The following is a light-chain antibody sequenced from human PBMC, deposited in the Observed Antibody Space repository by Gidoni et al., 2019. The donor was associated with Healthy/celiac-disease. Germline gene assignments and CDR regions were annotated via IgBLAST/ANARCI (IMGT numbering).Light chain of an antibody. CDR3: QQYDNLLET. Sequence: DIQMTQSPSSLSASVGDRVTITCQASQDISNYLNWYQQKPGKAPKLLIYDASNLETGVPSMFSGSGSGTDFTFTISSLQPEDIATYYRQQYDNLLETFXXXTKLEIK. V-gene: IGKV1-33*01. CDR1: QDISNY. CDR2: DAS. J-gene: IGKJ2*01.